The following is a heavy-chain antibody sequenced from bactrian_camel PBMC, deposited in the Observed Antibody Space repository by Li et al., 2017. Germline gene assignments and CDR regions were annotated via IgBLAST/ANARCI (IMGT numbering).Heavy chain of an antibody. Sequence: HVQLVESGGGSAQAGGSLRLSCAPSGYTYSSYCMGWFRRSPGKNPSGVAFVDSDGSTTYADSVKGRFTVSKDNAKNTLYLQMNNVKPEDSGMYFCAAKLGRMNAQQALKFGAVFGAWGQGTQVTVS. J-gene: IGHJ6*01. CDR3: AAKLGRMNAQQALKFGAVFGA. CDR1: GYTYSSYC. CDR2: VDSDGST. V-gene: IGHV3S55*01. D-gene: IGHD3*01.